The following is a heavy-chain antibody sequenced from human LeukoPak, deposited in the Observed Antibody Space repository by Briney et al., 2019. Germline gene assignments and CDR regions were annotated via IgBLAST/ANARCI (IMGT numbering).Heavy chain of an antibody. D-gene: IGHD3-22*01. CDR2: INHSGST. Sequence: PSETLSLTCAVYGGSFSGYYWSWIRQPPGKGLEWIGEINHSGSTNYTPSLKSRVTISVDTSKNQFSLRLSSVTAADTAVYYCARGRGYDSRADAFDIWGQGTMVTVSS. CDR3: ARGRGYDSRADAFDI. V-gene: IGHV4-34*01. J-gene: IGHJ3*02. CDR1: GGSFSGYY.